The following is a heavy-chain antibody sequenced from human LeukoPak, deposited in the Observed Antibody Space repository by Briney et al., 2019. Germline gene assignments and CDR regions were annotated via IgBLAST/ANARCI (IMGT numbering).Heavy chain of an antibody. CDR2: IKSKTDGGTT. CDR1: GFTFSNAW. CDR3: TTESGYSYGPSFDY. V-gene: IGHV3-15*01. D-gene: IGHD5-18*01. Sequence: GGSLRLSCEASGFTFSNAWMSWVRQAPGKGLEWVGRIKSKTDGGTTDYAAPVKGRFTISRDDSKNTLYLQMNSLKTEDTAVYYCTTESGYSYGPSFDYWGQGTLVTVSS. J-gene: IGHJ4*02.